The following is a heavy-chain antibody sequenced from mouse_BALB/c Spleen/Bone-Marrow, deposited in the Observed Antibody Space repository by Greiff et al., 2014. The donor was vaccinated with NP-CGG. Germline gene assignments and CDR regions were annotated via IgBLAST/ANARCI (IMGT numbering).Heavy chain of an antibody. J-gene: IGHJ1*01. Sequence: EVQLQQSGAELVKPGASVKLSCTASGFNIKDTYMHWVKQRPEQGLEWIGRIDPANGNTKYDPKFQGKATITADTSSNPAYLQLSSLTSEDTAVYYCANYDYGWYFDVWGAGTTVTGSS. CDR3: ANYDYGWYFDV. CDR1: GFNIKDTY. V-gene: IGHV14-3*02. D-gene: IGHD2-4*01. CDR2: IDPANGNT.